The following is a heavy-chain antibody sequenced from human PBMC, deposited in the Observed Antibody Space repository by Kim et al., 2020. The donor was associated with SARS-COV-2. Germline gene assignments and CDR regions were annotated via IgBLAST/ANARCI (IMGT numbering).Heavy chain of an antibody. CDR1: GYTVTYSY. V-gene: IGHV3-66*01. CDR2: IYSGGNT. J-gene: IGHJ1*01. D-gene: IGHD3-22*01. CDR3: ATVVFYYDAGYFKN. Sequence: GGSLRLSCAASGYTVTYSYMGWVRQAPGKGLEWVSFIYSGGNTIYADSVKGSLIISRDHSKNTLYLQMNSLRAEDTAVYYCATVVFYYDAGYFKNWGQGTLVTVSS.